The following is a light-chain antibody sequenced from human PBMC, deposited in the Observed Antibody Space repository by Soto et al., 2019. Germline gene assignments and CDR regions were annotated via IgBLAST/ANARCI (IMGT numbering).Light chain of an antibody. Sequence: DIQMTQSPSTLSAPVGDRVTITCRASQSISSWLAWYQQKPGKAPKLLIYKASSLESGVPSRFSGSGSGTEFTLTISSLQPDDFSTYYCQEYNSYSRTFGQGTKVHIK. CDR1: QSISSW. J-gene: IGKJ1*01. CDR2: KAS. CDR3: QEYNSYSRT. V-gene: IGKV1-5*03.